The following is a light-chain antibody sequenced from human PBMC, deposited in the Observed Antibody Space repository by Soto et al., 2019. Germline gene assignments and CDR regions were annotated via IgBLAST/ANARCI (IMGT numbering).Light chain of an antibody. Sequence: QSALTQPRSVSGSPGQSVTISCTGTSSDVGGYNYVSCYQQHPGKAPKLMIYDVSKRPSGVPDRFSGSKSGNTASLTISGLQAEDEADYYCCSYAGNYYVFGTGTKLTVL. CDR2: DVS. CDR3: CSYAGNYYV. CDR1: SSDVGGYNY. J-gene: IGLJ1*01. V-gene: IGLV2-11*01.